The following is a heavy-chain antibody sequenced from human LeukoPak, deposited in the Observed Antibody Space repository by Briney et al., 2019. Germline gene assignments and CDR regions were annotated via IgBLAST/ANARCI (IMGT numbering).Heavy chain of an antibody. V-gene: IGHV4-39*01. J-gene: IGHJ5*02. D-gene: IGHD1-26*01. CDR3: ARHTTEGVGTTIWFDP. CDR2: IYYSVST. CDR1: DSSISSSSYY. Sequence: PSEIRCFTGSVSDSSISSSSYYWGWIRQPPGKRPEWIGSIYYSVSTYYNPSLKSRVNISEDTSKNQFSLKLSSVTAADTAVYYCARHTTEGVGTTIWFDPWGQGTLVTVSS.